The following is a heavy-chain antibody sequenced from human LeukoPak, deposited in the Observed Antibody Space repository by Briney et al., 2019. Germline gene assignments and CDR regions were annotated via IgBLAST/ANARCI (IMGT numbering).Heavy chain of an antibody. CDR1: GASISSYY. CDR3: ARFRSFVSDI. J-gene: IGHJ3*02. D-gene: IGHD3-16*01. Sequence: SETLSLTCTVSGASISSYYWNWIRQPPGKGLEWIGYIYHSGNTNYNPSLKSRVTMSVDTSNNQFSLKVTSVTAADTAVYYCARFRSFVSDIRGQGTMVTVSS. CDR2: IYHSGNT. V-gene: IGHV4-59*12.